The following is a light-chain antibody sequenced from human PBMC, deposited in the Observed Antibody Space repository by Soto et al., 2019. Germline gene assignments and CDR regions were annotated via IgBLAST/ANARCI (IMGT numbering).Light chain of an antibody. J-gene: IGKJ4*01. CDR3: QHRAGWPPALT. CDR1: ESVSNS. V-gene: IGKV3-11*01. Sequence: ETVLTQSPATLSLSPGERATLSCRASESVSNSLAWYQHKPGQAPRLLIYNASNRATGIPAWFSGSGSGTDFTLTISSLEPEDFAVYFCQHRAGWPPALTFGGGTKVEIK. CDR2: NAS.